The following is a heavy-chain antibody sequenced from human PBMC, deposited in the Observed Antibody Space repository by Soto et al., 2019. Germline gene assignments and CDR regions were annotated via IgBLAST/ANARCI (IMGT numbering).Heavy chain of an antibody. J-gene: IGHJ6*02. D-gene: IGHD2-15*01. CDR2: ISGSGGST. V-gene: IGHV3-23*01. CDR1: GFTFSSYA. Sequence: EVQLLESGGDLVQPGGSPRLSCAASGFTFSSYAMSWVRQAPGQGLEWVSAISGSGGSTYYADSVKGRFTISRDNSKNTLYLQMNSLRADDTAVYYCAKDRLDIVVVVTAGDYYYYGMDVWGQGTTVTVSS. CDR3: AKDRLDIVVVVTAGDYYYYGMDV.